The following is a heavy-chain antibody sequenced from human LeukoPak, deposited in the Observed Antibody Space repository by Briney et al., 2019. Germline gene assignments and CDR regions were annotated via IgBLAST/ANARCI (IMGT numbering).Heavy chain of an antibody. V-gene: IGHV4-59*01. CDR2: IYYSGST. J-gene: IGHJ4*02. CDR1: GGSITNYY. Sequence: SETLSLTCTVSGGSITNYYWNWIRQPPGKGLEWIGYIYYSGSTNYNPSLKSRVTISVDTSKNQFSLRLTSVSAADTAVYYCARGEWDLLFDYWGQGTLVTVSS. CDR3: ARGEWDLLFDY. D-gene: IGHD1-26*01.